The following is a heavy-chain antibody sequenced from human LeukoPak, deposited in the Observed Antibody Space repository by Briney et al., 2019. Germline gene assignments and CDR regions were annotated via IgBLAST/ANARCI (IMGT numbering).Heavy chain of an antibody. CDR3: ARGTMIVAGECDY. CDR2: IYYSGST. J-gene: IGHJ4*02. V-gene: IGHV4-30-4*01. Sequence: SETLSLTCTVSGGSIGSGDYYWSWIRQPPGKGLEWIGYIYYSGSTYYNPSLKSRVTISVDTSKNQFSLKLSSVTAADTAVYYCARGTMIVAGECDYWGQGTLVTVSS. CDR1: GGSIGSGDYY. D-gene: IGHD3-22*01.